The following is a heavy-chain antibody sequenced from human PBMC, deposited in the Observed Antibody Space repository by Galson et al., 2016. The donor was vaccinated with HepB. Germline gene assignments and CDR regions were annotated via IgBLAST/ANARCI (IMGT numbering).Heavy chain of an antibody. CDR3: ARDPAGYQ. CDR2: ITGSGDST. J-gene: IGHJ4*02. D-gene: IGHD2-15*01. Sequence: SLRLSCAASGFTSSSSPMSWVRQAPGKGLEWVSSITGSGDSTYYAESVKGRFTISRDNSKNTLFLQMNSLRAEDTAVYYCARDPAGYQWGQGTLVSVSS. CDR1: GFTSSSSP. V-gene: IGHV3-23*01.